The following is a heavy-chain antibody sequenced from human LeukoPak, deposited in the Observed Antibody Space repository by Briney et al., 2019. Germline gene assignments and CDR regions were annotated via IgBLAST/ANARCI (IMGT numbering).Heavy chain of an antibody. V-gene: IGHV3-23*01. CDR3: ARDRDGTGNYPLDY. D-gene: IGHD3-10*01. CDR1: GFTLSKYA. J-gene: IGHJ4*02. CDR2: ISGSGGGP. Sequence: PGGSLRLSCAASGFTLSKYAMSWVRQAPGKGPEWVSGISGSGGGPYYADSVKGRFTISRDNSKNTLYLQMNSLRADDTAVYYCARDRDGTGNYPLDYWGQGTLVVVSS.